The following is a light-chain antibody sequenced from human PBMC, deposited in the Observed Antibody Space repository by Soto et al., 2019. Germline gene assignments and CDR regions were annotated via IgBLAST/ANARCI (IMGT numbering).Light chain of an antibody. V-gene: IGLV6-57*03. J-gene: IGLJ2*01. CDR1: SGSIADNY. CDR2: DDN. Sequence: NFMLTQPHSVSESPGKTVTISCTRSSGSIADNYVQWYQQPPGSAPTTVIYDDNQRPSGVPDRFSGSIDSSSNSASLTISGLKTEDEADYYCQSYDSSDVVFGGGTKLTVL. CDR3: QSYDSSDVV.